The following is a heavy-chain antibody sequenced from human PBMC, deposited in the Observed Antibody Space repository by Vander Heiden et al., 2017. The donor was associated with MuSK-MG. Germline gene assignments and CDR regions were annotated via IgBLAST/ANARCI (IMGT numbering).Heavy chain of an antibody. CDR1: GFTVRSNY. D-gene: IGHD3-3*01. J-gene: IGHJ3*02. Sequence: EVQLVESGGGLVQPGGSLRLSCAASGFTVRSNYMSWVRQAPGKGLEWVSVIYSGGSTYYADSVKGRFTISRDNSKNTLYLQINSLRAEDTAVYYCARGYDFWSGYHTDNAFDIWGQGTMVTVSS. CDR3: ARGYDFWSGYHTDNAFDI. V-gene: IGHV3-53*04. CDR2: IYSGGST.